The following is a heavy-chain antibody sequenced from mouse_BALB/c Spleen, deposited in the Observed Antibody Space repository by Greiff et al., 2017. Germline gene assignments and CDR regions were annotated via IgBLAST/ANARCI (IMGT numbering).Heavy chain of an antibody. CDR3: ARPEYGNYVFDY. D-gene: IGHD2-10*02. J-gene: IGHJ2*01. V-gene: IGHV4-1*02. CDR2: INPDSSTI. Sequence: EVKLQESGGGLVQPGGSLKLSCAASGFDFSRYWMSWVRQAPGKGLEWIGEINPDSSTINYTPSLKDKFIISRDNAKNTLYLQMSKVRSEDTALYYCARPEYGNYVFDYWGQGTTLTVSS. CDR1: GFDFSRYW.